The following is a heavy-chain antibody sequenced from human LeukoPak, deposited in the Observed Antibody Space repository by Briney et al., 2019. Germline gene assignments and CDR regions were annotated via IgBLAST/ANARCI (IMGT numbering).Heavy chain of an antibody. Sequence: GASVKVSCKASGGTFSSYAISWVRQAPGQGLEWMGGIIPIFGTANYAQKSQGRVTITADESTSTAYMELSSLRSEDTAVYYCARVGDDFWSGGDAFDIWGQGTMVTVSS. CDR3: ARVGDDFWSGGDAFDI. J-gene: IGHJ3*02. CDR2: IIPIFGTA. D-gene: IGHD3-3*01. V-gene: IGHV1-69*13. CDR1: GGTFSSYA.